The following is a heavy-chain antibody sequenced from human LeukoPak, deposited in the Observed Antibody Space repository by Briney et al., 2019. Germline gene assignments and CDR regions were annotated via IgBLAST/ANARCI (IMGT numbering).Heavy chain of an antibody. CDR3: TRGSYDVLTGYSTLGEY. J-gene: IGHJ4*02. V-gene: IGHV4-39*01. D-gene: IGHD3-9*01. Sequence: PSETLSLTCTVSGGSLSSSSYYWGWVRQPPGKGLEWIGNIYYSGSTYSNPSLKSRLTISLDTSRRQFSLRLSSVTAADTALYYCTRGSYDVLTGYSTLGEYWGQGTLVTVSS. CDR1: GGSLSSSSYY. CDR2: IYYSGST.